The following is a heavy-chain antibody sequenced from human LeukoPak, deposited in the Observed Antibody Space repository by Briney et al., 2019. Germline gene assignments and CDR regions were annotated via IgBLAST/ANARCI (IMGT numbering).Heavy chain of an antibody. V-gene: IGHV3-33*01. CDR3: ARGYCTNGVCYGSRVYYYYGMDV. D-gene: IGHD2-8*01. CDR2: IWYDGSNK. J-gene: IGHJ6*02. Sequence: GGSLRLFCAASGFTFSSYGMHWVRQAPGKGLEWVAVIWYDGSNKYYADSVKGRFTISRDNSKNTLYLQMNSLRAEDTAVYYCARGYCTNGVCYGSRVYYYYGMDVWGQGTTVTVSS. CDR1: GFTFSSYG.